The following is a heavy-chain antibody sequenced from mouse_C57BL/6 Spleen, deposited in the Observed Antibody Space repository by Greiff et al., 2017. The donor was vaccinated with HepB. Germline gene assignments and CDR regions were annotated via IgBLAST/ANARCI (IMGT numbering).Heavy chain of an antibody. CDR2: IHPNSGST. CDR3: ASNYGNLAY. V-gene: IGHV1-64*01. Sequence: QVQLQQPGAELVKPGASVKLSCKASGFTFTSYWMHWVKQRPGQGLEWIGMIHPNSGSTNYNEKFKSKATLTVDKSSSTAYMQLSSLTSEDSAVYYCASNYGNLAYWGQGTLVTVSA. D-gene: IGHD2-1*01. J-gene: IGHJ3*01. CDR1: GFTFTSYW.